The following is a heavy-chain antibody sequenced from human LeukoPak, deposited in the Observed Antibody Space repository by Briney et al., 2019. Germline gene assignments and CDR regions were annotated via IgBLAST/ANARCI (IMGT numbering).Heavy chain of an antibody. CDR3: ARDFWSGYYKEDYYYGMDV. CDR2: INPSGGST. V-gene: IGHV1-46*01. Sequence: ASVKVSCKASGYTFTSYYMHWVRQAPGQGLEWMGIINPSGGSTSYAQKFQGRVTMTRDTSTSTVYMEPSSLRSEDTAVYYCARDFWSGYYKEDYYYGMDVWGQGTTVTVSS. J-gene: IGHJ6*02. CDR1: GYTFTSYY. D-gene: IGHD3-3*01.